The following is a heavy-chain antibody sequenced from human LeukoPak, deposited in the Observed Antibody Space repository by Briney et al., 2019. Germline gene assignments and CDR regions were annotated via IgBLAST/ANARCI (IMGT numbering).Heavy chain of an antibody. D-gene: IGHD5-18*01. CDR3: ARGVDTAMVTSPVGAFDI. J-gene: IGHJ3*02. CDR1: GGSISSGGYY. Sequence: SETLSLTCTVSGGSISSGGYYWSWIRQPPGKGLERIGYIYHSGSTYYNPSLKSRVTISVDRSKNQFSLKLSSVTAADTAVYYCARGVDTAMVTSPVGAFDIWGQGTMVTVSS. V-gene: IGHV4-30-2*01. CDR2: IYHSGST.